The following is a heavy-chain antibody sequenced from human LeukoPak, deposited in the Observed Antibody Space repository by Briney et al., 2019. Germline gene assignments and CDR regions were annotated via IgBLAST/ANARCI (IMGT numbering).Heavy chain of an antibody. J-gene: IGHJ2*01. Sequence: GGSLRLSCAASGFTVSSNYVSWVRQAPGKGLEWVSVIYSGGSTYYADSVKGRFTISRDNSKNTLYLQMNGLRAEDTAVYYCARARGSQRYFDLWGRGTLVTVSS. CDR1: GFTVSSNY. CDR2: IYSGGST. V-gene: IGHV3-53*01. CDR3: ARARGSQRYFDL. D-gene: IGHD1-26*01.